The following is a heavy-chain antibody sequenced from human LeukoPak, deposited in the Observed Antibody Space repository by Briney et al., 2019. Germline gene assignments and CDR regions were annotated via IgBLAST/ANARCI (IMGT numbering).Heavy chain of an antibody. V-gene: IGHV4-59*01. CDR1: GGSISSYY. CDR2: IYYSGSA. CDR3: GRVLPSGRYHSYFDY. J-gene: IGHJ4*02. D-gene: IGHD6-19*01. Sequence: SETLSLTCTVSGGSISSYYWSWIRQPPGKGLEWIGYIYYSGSAKYNPSPKSRVTISVDTSKNQFSLKLSSVTAADTAVYYCGRVLPSGRYHSYFDYWGQGTLVTVSS.